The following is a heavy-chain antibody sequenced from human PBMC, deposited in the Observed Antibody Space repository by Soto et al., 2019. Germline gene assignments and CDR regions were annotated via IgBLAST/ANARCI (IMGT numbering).Heavy chain of an antibody. CDR3: TRDAVYSSGWYYFDY. Sequence: GGSLRLSCTASGFTFGDYAMSWFRQAPGKGLEWVGFIRSKAYGGTTEYAASVKGRFTISRDDSKSIAYLQMNSLKTEDTAVYYCTRDAVYSSGWYYFDYWGQGTLVTVSS. J-gene: IGHJ4*02. CDR2: IRSKAYGGTT. CDR1: GFTFGDYA. V-gene: IGHV3-49*03. D-gene: IGHD6-19*01.